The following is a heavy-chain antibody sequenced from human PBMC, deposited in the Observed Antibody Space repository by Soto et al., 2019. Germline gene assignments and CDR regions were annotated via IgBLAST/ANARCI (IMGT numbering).Heavy chain of an antibody. D-gene: IGHD3-22*01. V-gene: IGHV2-70*01. CDR2: IDWDDDK. CDR1: GFSLSTSGMC. J-gene: IGHJ6*02. Sequence: VSGPTLVNPXQTLTLTCTFSGFSLSTSGMCVSWIRQPPGKALEWLALIDWDDDKYYSTSLKTRLTISKDTSKNQVVLTMTNMDPVDTATYYRARIPRWLSGDYYGMDVWGQGTTVTVSS. CDR3: ARIPRWLSGDYYGMDV.